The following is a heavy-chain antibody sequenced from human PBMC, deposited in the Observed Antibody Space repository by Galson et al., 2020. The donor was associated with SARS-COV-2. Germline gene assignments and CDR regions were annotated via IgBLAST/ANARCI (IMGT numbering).Heavy chain of an antibody. CDR1: GGSISSGGYY. CDR2: IYYSGST. CDR3: ARDSPGADGMDV. Sequence: ASETLSLTCPVSGGSISSGGYYWSWIRQHPGKGLEWIGYIYYSGSTYYNPSLKRRVTISVDTSKNQFSLKLSSVTAADTAVYYCARDSPGADGMDVWGQGTTVTVSS. V-gene: IGHV4-31*03. J-gene: IGHJ6*02.